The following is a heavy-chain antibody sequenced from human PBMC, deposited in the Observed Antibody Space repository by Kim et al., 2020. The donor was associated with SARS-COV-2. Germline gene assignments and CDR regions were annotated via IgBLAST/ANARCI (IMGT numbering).Heavy chain of an antibody. J-gene: IGHJ6*02. Sequence: GGSLRLSCAASGFTFSSYAMSWVRQAPGKGLEWVSAISGSGGSTYYADSVKGRFTISRDNSKNTLYLQMNSLRAEDTAVYYCAKDRVSSSWDTYYYGMDVWGQGTTVTVSS. CDR1: GFTFSSYA. V-gene: IGHV3-23*01. CDR2: ISGSGGST. CDR3: AKDRVSSSWDTYYYGMDV. D-gene: IGHD6-13*01.